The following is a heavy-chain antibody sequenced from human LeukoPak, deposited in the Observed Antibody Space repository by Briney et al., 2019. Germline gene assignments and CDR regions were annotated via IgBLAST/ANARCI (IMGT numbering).Heavy chain of an antibody. D-gene: IGHD5-18*01. CDR2: VWDNGINK. V-gene: IGHV3-33*06. CDR3: VKEPAPYSLGDA. J-gene: IGHJ6*04. CDR1: GFTFSHYG. Sequence: PGRSLTLSCAAYGFTFSHYGMHWVRQAPGKGLEWVAVVWDNGINKFYADSVKGRFTISRDNSKHTLSLHMNSLRAEDTAVYYCVKEPAPYSLGDAWGKGTTVTVSS.